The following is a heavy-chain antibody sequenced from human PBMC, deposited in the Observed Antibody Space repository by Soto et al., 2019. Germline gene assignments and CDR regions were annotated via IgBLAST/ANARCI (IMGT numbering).Heavy chain of an antibody. V-gene: IGHV1-18*01. J-gene: IGHJ4*02. CDR2: ISAYNGNT. Sequence: QVQLVQSGAEVKKPGASVTVSCKASGYTFTNFGISWVRQAPGQGLEWMGWISAYNGNTNYAQNFQGRVTMTTDTATRTASIELRSLRSDDTAGSYCARGGTPIDYRGQGPRVPAS. CDR3: ARGGTPIDY. D-gene: IGHD3-16*01. CDR1: GYTFTNFG.